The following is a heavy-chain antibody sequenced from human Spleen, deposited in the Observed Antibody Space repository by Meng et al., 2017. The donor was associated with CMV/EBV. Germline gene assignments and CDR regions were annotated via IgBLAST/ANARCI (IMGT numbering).Heavy chain of an antibody. V-gene: IGHV4-34*01. CDR3: VGEADY. CDR1: GGPFSDYS. CDR2: ISHRGVT. J-gene: IGHJ4*02. Sequence: SETLSLTCAVFGGPFSDYSWTWIRQPPGKGLEWIGQISHRGVTNYNPSLKSRITISVDTSKEQFSLKLYSLTAADTAVYYCVGEADYWGQGTPVTVSS.